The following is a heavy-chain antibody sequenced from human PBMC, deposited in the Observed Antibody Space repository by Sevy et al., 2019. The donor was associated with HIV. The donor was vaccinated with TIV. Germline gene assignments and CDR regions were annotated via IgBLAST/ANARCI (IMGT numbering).Heavy chain of an antibody. J-gene: IGHJ4*02. Sequence: ASVKVSCKASGYSFTSYIMHWVRQAPGQRREWMGWIDAGNGNTRYLQKFQGRVTITRDISASTVYMELSSLRSEDTGVYFCARDERSYNDYWGQGILVTVSS. CDR3: ARDERSYNDY. D-gene: IGHD1-26*01. CDR1: GYSFTSYI. V-gene: IGHV1-3*01. CDR2: IDAGNGNT.